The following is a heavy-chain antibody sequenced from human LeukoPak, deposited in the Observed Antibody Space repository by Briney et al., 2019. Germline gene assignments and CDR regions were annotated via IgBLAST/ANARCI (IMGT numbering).Heavy chain of an antibody. D-gene: IGHD3-22*01. Sequence: SEGLSITCTVSGGSISSYYWSWIRQPPGKGLEWIGYICYSGSTNYNPSLKSRVTISVDTSKNRSSLKLSSVTAADTAVYYCARHRYYYEYGVDYWGQGTLATLPS. CDR1: GGSISSYY. J-gene: IGHJ4*02. V-gene: IGHV4-59*08. CDR3: ARHRYYYEYGVDY. CDR2: ICYSGST.